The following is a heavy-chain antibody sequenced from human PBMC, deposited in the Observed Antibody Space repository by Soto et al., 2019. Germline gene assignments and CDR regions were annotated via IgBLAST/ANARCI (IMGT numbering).Heavy chain of an antibody. CDR1: GFGFSSYV. Sequence: PGGSLRLSCAASGFGFSSYVMHWVRQAPGKGLEWVAGISYDGGNTYYGDSVKGRFPISRDNSKNTLYLQMNSLRAEDTAVYYCAKDPSTSGTWYLPPDYWGQGNLVTVSS. V-gene: IGHV3-30*18. CDR2: ISYDGGNT. CDR3: AKDPSTSGTWYLPPDY. J-gene: IGHJ4*02. D-gene: IGHD6-13*01.